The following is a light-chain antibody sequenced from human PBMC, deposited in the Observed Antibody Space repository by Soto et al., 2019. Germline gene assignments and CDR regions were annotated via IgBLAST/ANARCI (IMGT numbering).Light chain of an antibody. CDR2: DAS. CDR3: QQYNNCPPYT. CDR1: QSVRSN. J-gene: IGKJ2*01. Sequence: EIVRTQSPATLSVSPGERAALSCRASQSVRSNLAWFQQKPGQAPSLIIYDASTRATGVPARFSGSGSETEFTLTISSLQYEDFAVYYCQQYNNCPPYTFGQGTTLAIK. V-gene: IGKV3-15*01.